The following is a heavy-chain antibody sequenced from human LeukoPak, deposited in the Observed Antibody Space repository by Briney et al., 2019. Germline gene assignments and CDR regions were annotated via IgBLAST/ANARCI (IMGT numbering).Heavy chain of an antibody. D-gene: IGHD3-10*01. J-gene: IGHJ4*02. V-gene: IGHV4-61*02. Sequence: SETLSLTCTVSGGSISSGSYYWSWIRQPAGKGLEWIGRIYTSGSTNYNPSLKSRVTMSVDTSKNQFSLKLSSVTAADTAVYYCARDPSGPFGELLEYYFDYWGQGTLVTVSS. CDR3: ARDPSGPFGELLEYYFDY. CDR2: IYTSGST. CDR1: GGSISSGSYY.